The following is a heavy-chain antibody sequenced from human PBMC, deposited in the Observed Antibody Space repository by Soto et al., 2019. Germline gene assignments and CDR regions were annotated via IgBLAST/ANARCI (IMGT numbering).Heavy chain of an antibody. D-gene: IGHD3-10*01. V-gene: IGHV1-24*01. CDR1: GDTLAELS. CDR3: ATVGLWFGGFDP. CDR2: FDPEDGET. Sequence: APAEVSSKASGDTLAELSMRWVRQAPGKGLEWMGGFDPEDGETIYAQKFQGRVTMTEDTSTDTAYMELSSLRSEDTAVYYYATVGLWFGGFDPWGQGTLVTVS. J-gene: IGHJ5*02.